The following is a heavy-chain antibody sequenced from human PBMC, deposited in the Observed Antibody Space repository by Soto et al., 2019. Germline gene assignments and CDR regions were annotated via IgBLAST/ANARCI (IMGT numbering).Heavy chain of an antibody. D-gene: IGHD3-10*01. J-gene: IGHJ5*02. V-gene: IGHV1-18*01. Sequence: QVQLVQSGAEVKKPGASVKVSCKASGYTFTNYGISWVRQAPGQGLEWRGWISAYNGNTKYPQKLQGGVTMTTDNSTSTAYMELRSLRSDDTAVYYCARGVGSGSYYNQYNWFDPWGQGTLVTVSS. CDR2: ISAYNGNT. CDR3: ARGVGSGSYYNQYNWFDP. CDR1: GYTFTNYG.